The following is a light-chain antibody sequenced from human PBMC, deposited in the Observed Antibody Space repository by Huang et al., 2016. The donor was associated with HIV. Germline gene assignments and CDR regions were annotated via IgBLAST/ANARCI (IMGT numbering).Light chain of an antibody. CDR3: QQSYSTPVT. CDR2: AAY. J-gene: IGKJ1*01. CDR1: QTITSY. Sequence: DIQMTQSPSSLSASVGDRVTITCRASQTITSYVNWDQQKPGKAPKLLVYAAYTLQRGVPSRFSGSGSGTDFTLTISSLQPDDFALYYCQQSYSTPVTFAQGTKVEIK. V-gene: IGKV1-39*01.